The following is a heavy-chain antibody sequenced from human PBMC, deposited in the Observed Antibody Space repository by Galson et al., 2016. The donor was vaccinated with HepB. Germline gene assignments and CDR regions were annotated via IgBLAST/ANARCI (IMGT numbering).Heavy chain of an antibody. J-gene: IGHJ3*02. D-gene: IGHD5-24*01. V-gene: IGHV3-23*01. CDR1: GFPFHAYH. CDR3: GTAPRDGYNPDGFEI. CDR2: ISGSGYES. Sequence: SLRLSCAASGFPFHAYHMTWVRQAPGKGLEWVSTISGSGYESFYADSVKGRFIISRDNLNDTLFLQMNRLRADDTAVYYCGTAPRDGYNPDGFEIWGQGTVVIVSS.